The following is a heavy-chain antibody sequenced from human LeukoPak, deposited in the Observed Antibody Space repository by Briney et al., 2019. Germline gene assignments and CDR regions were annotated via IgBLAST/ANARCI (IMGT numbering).Heavy chain of an antibody. J-gene: IGHJ4*02. CDR2: IWHDGNNK. CDR1: GFTFKSYG. V-gene: IGHV3-33*01. Sequence: GRTLRLSCAASGFTFKSYGMHWVRQAPGKGLEWVAVIWHDGNNKYSADSVKGHFTISRDNSQNTLYLQINSLRAEDTAVYYCARADSSGWYVIDYWGQGTLVTVSS. CDR3: ARADSSGWYVIDY. D-gene: IGHD6-19*01.